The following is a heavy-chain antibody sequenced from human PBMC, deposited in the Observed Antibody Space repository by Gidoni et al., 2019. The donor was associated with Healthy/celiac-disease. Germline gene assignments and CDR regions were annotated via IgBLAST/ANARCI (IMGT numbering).Heavy chain of an antibody. CDR2: IYYSLST. CDR1: GGSISSSSYY. CDR3: ARHCSSTSCYRGSWFDP. V-gene: IGHV4-39*01. J-gene: IGHJ5*02. D-gene: IGHD2-2*01. Sequence: QLQLQESGPGLVKPSETLSLTCTVSGGSISSSSYYWGWIRQTPGKGLVWIGIIYYSLSTSYNPSLKRLVTISVDTAKNQFSLKLSSVTAAYTAVYYCARHCSSTSCYRGSWFDPWGQGTLVTVSS.